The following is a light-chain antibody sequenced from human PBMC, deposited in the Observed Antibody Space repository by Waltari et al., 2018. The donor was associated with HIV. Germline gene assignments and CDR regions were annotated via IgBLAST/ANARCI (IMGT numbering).Light chain of an antibody. CDR1: SPNIGAGYD. V-gene: IGLV1-40*01. J-gene: IGLJ3*02. CDR3: QSYDNSLSGHWG. Sequence: QSVLTQPPSLSGAPGQRVTISCTGSSPNIGAGYDVQWYQQLPGTAPKLLIFGNTKRPSWVPVRFSASESGTSASLAISVLQAGDEGTYYCQSYDNSLSGHWGFGGGTKLTV. CDR2: GNT.